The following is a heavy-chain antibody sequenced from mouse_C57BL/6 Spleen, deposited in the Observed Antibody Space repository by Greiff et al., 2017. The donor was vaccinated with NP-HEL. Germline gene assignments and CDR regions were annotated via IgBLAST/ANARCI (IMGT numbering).Heavy chain of an antibody. V-gene: IGHV1-82*01. Sequence: VKLQESGPELVKPGASVKISCKASGYAFSSSWMNWVKQRPGKGLEWIGRIYPGDGDTNYNGKFKGKATLTADKSSSTAYMQLSSLTSEDSAVYFCATGTEFAYWGQGTLVTVSA. D-gene: IGHD4-1*01. CDR3: ATGTEFAY. CDR2: IYPGDGDT. CDR1: GYAFSSSW. J-gene: IGHJ3*01.